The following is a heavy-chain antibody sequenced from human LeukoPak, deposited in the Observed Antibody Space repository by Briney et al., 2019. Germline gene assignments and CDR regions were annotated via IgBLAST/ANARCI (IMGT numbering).Heavy chain of an antibody. J-gene: IGHJ6*03. CDR3: AGGGRASSFYYYYYMDV. D-gene: IGHD6-6*01. CDR2: INHSGST. V-gene: IGHV4-34*01. Sequence: SETLSLTCAVYGGSFSGYYRSWIRQPPGKGLEWIGEINHSGSTNYNPSLKSRVTISVDTSKNQFSLKLSSVTAADTAVYYCAGGGRASSFYYYYYMDVWGKGTTVTVSS. CDR1: GGSFSGYY.